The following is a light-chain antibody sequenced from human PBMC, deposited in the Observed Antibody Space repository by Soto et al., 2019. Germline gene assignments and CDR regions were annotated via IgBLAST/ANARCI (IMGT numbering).Light chain of an antibody. CDR2: LNSDGSH. CDR3: QTWSTDIRV. J-gene: IGLJ3*02. Sequence: QPVLTQPPSASASPGASVKLTCTLSSGHNSYAIAWHQQQPEKGPRYLMKLNSDGSHSKGDGIPDRFSGSSSGAERYLTSSSLQSEDEADYYCQTWSTDIRVFGGGTKLTVL. V-gene: IGLV4-69*01. CDR1: SGHNSYA.